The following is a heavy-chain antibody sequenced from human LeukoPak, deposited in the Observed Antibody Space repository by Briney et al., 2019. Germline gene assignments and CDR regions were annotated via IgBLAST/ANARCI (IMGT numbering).Heavy chain of an antibody. Sequence: SETLSLTCAVYGGSFSGYYWSWIRQPPGKGLEWIGEINYSGSTNYNPSLKSRVTISVDTSKNQFSLKLSSVTAADTAVYYCARSYGDYVWFSAFDIWGQGTMVTVSS. CDR2: INYSGST. CDR3: ARSYGDYVWFSAFDI. J-gene: IGHJ3*02. V-gene: IGHV4-34*01. D-gene: IGHD4-17*01. CDR1: GGSFSGYY.